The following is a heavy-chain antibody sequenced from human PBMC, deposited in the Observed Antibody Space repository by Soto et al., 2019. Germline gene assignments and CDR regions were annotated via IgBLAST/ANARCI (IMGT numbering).Heavy chain of an antibody. D-gene: IGHD5-18*01. CDR2: INSDGSST. J-gene: IGHJ6*02. Sequence: GGSLRLSCAASGFTFSSYWMHWVRQAPGKGLVWVSRINSDGSSTSYADSVKGRFTISRDNAKNTLYLQMNSLRAEDTAVYYCARDYSAMAPYYYYGMDVWGQGTTVTVSS. V-gene: IGHV3-74*01. CDR3: ARDYSAMAPYYYYGMDV. CDR1: GFTFSSYW.